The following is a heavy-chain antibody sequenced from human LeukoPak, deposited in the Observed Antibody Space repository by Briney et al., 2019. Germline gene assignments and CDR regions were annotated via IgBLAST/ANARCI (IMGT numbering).Heavy chain of an antibody. Sequence: SETLSLTCTVSGGSISSHYWSWIRQPPGKGLEWIGYIYYSGSTNYNPPLKSRVTISVDTSKNQFSLKLSSVTAADTAVYYCARLYSGYDIDYWGQGTLVTVSS. CDR3: ARLYSGYDIDY. CDR2: IYYSGST. V-gene: IGHV4-59*11. D-gene: IGHD5-12*01. J-gene: IGHJ4*02. CDR1: GGSISSHY.